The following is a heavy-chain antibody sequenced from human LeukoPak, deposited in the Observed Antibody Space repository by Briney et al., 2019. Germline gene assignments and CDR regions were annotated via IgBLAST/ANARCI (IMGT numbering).Heavy chain of an antibody. CDR1: GFTFSSYW. D-gene: IGHD3-22*01. Sequence: GGSLRLSCAASGFTFSSYWMSWVCQAPGKGLEWVANIKQDGSEKYYVDSVKGRFTISRDNAKNSLYLQMNSLRAEDTAVYYCARVLWDYYDKGYFDYWGQGTLVTVSS. CDR3: ARVLWDYYDKGYFDY. CDR2: IKQDGSEK. V-gene: IGHV3-7*01. J-gene: IGHJ4*02.